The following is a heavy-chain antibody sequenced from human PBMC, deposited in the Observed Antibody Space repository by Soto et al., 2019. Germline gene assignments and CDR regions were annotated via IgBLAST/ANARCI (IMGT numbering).Heavy chain of an antibody. CDR1: GGSVSSGGYY. J-gene: IGHJ4*02. CDR2: IYYSGST. Sequence: QVQLQESGPGLVKPSETLSLTCSVSGGSVSSGGYYWSWIRQPPGKGLEWIGYIYYSGSTKYNPSLVDRVNISVATSMSPLSLTLSAVTAAATAGYYWARAGLGDGSDYWGQGTLVTVSS. V-gene: IGHV4-61*08. CDR3: ARAGLGDGSDY. D-gene: IGHD1-26*01.